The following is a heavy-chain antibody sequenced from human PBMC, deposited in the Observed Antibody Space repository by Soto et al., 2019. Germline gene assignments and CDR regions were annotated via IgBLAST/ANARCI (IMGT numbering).Heavy chain of an antibody. Sequence: PSETLSLTCTVSGASISSGDYYWTWIRQPPGKGLEWIGSIYYSGSTYYNPSLKSRVTISVDTSNNQFSLKLSSVTAADTAVYYCASRGYSYGFSLGMDVWGQGTTVTVSS. J-gene: IGHJ6*02. CDR3: ASRGYSYGFSLGMDV. D-gene: IGHD5-18*01. CDR1: GASISSGDYY. V-gene: IGHV4-30-4*02. CDR2: IYYSGST.